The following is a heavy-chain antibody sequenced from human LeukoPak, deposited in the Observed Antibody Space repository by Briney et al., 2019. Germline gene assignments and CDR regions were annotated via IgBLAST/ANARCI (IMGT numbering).Heavy chain of an antibody. CDR1: GFTFSSYV. D-gene: IGHD3-22*01. CDR2: ISGSGGST. CDR3: AKRQGSYFDTSGYYYG. J-gene: IGHJ4*02. V-gene: IGHV3-23*01. Sequence: PGGSLRLSCAASGFTFSSYVMSWVRQAPGKGLEWVSAISGSGGSTYYADSVKGRFTISRDNAKNSLYLQMNSLRAEDTAVYYCAKRQGSYFDTSGYYYGWGQGTLVTVSS.